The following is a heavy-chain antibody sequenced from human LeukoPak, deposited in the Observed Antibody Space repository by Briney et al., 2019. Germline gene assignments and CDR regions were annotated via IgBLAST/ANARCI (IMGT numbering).Heavy chain of an antibody. V-gene: IGHV5-51*01. CDR2: IHPGDSDT. CDR1: GYSFTSYW. Sequence: GESLKISCKGSGYSFTSYWIVWVRQMPGKGLEWMGIIHPGDSDTRYSPSFQGQVTLSADKSVSTAYLQWSSLKASDTAMYYCARHESTVANDAFDIWGQGTMVTVSS. D-gene: IGHD4-11*01. J-gene: IGHJ3*02. CDR3: ARHESTVANDAFDI.